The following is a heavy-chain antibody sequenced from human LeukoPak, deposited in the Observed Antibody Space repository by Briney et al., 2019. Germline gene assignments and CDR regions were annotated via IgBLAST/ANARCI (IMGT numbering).Heavy chain of an antibody. CDR3: ARDTIYYYGSGSLFDY. J-gene: IGHJ4*02. V-gene: IGHV3-7*01. CDR2: IKQDGSEK. Sequence: GGSLRLSCAASGFTFSSYWMSWVRQAQGKGLEWVANIKQDGSEKYYVDSVKGRFTISRDNAKNSLYLQMNSLRAEDTAVYYCARDTIYYYGSGSLFDYWGQGTLVTVSS. D-gene: IGHD3-10*01. CDR1: GFTFSSYW.